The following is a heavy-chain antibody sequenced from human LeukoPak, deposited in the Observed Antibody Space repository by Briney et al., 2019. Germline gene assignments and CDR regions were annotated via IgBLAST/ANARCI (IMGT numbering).Heavy chain of an antibody. CDR2: IYYSGST. CDR3: ARVSYDYVWGSFDY. V-gene: IGHV4-39*07. CDR1: GGSISSSSYY. Sequence: PSETLSLTCTVSGGSISSSSYYWGWMRQPPGEVLEWIGSIYYSGSTYYNPSLKSRVTISVDTSKNQFSLKLSSVTAADTAVYYCARVSYDYVWGSFDYWGQGTLVTVSS. J-gene: IGHJ4*02. D-gene: IGHD3-16*01.